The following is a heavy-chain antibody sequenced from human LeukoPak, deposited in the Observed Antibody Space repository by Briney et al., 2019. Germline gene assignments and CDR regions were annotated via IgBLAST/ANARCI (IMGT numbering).Heavy chain of an antibody. J-gene: IGHJ5*02. CDR3: ARGLPRYCSSTSCYVAEYPRWFDP. Sequence: SETLSLTCAVYGGSFSGYYWSWIRQPPGKGLEWIGEINHSGSTNYNPSLKSRVTISVDTSKNQFSLKLSSVTAADTAVYYCARGLPRYCSSTSCYVAEYPRWFDPWGQGTLVTVSS. V-gene: IGHV4-34*01. D-gene: IGHD2-2*01. CDR2: INHSGST. CDR1: GGSFSGYY.